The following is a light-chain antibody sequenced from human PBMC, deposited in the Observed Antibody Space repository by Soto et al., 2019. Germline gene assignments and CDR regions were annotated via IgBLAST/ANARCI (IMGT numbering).Light chain of an antibody. CDR3: QQYDNWPRT. Sequence: ETVMTQSPAALSVSPGDGATLSCRASQSITSNLAWYQQKPGQAPRVLIYGASTRATGISARFSGSGSGTEFTLTISSLQSEDSAAYYCQQYDNWPRTFGQGTKVDIK. CDR2: GAS. CDR1: QSITSN. J-gene: IGKJ1*01. V-gene: IGKV3-15*01.